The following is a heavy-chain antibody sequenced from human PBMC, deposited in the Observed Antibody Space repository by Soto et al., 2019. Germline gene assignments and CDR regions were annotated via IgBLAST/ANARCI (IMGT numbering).Heavy chain of an antibody. CDR2: ISGSGDNE. V-gene: IGHV3-23*01. CDR3: AKRERWPASGPY. J-gene: IGHJ4*02. D-gene: IGHD4-17*01. CDR1: GFTFSSYS. Sequence: ESGGGLVQPGGSLRLSCAASGFTFSSYSMTWVRQAPGKGPEWVSDISGSGDNEYYADSVKGRFTISRDNSKNTLDLQMNSLRAEDTALYYCAKRERWPASGPYWGQGTLVTVSS.